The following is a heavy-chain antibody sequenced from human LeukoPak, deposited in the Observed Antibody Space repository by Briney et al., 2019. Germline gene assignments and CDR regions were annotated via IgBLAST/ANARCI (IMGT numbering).Heavy chain of an antibody. Sequence: SETLSLTCTVSGGSISSYYWSWIRQPAGKGLEWIGRIHTSGSTNYNPSLKSRVTMSVDTSKNQFSLKLSSVTAADTAVYYCARGGGSGYYSYYYYYMDVWGKGTTVTVSS. CDR3: ARGGGSGYYSYYYYYMDV. CDR2: IHTSGST. D-gene: IGHD3-3*01. J-gene: IGHJ6*03. V-gene: IGHV4-4*07. CDR1: GGSISSYY.